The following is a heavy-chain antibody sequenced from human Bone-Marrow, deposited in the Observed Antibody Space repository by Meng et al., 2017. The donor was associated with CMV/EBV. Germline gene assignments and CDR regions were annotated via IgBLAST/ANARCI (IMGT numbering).Heavy chain of an antibody. J-gene: IGHJ4*02. V-gene: IGHV3-7*01. CDR2: IKLDGSEK. D-gene: IGHD3-3*01. CDR3: AKDLGTIFDVVNYHFDQ. Sequence: GESLKISCAASGFVFSTFWMSWVRQVPGKGLEWVANIKLDGSEKYYVESVRGRFTISRDNSENTLHLQVTTLRTEDTAVYFCAKDLGTIFDVVNYHFDQWGQGTPVTVPS. CDR1: GFVFSTFW.